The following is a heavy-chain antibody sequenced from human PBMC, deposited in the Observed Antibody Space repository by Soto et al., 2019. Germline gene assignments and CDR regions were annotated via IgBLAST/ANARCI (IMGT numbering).Heavy chain of an antibody. CDR2: INHSGST. J-gene: IGHJ6*03. Sequence: SETLSLTCAVYGGSFSGYYWSWIRQPPGKGLEWIGEINHSGSTNYNPSLKSRVTISVDTSKNQFSLKLSSVTAADTAVYYCARRRESGSKIVYYYMDGWGKGTTVTLSS. V-gene: IGHV4-34*01. D-gene: IGHD3-3*01. CDR3: ARRRESGSKIVYYYMDG. CDR1: GGSFSGYY.